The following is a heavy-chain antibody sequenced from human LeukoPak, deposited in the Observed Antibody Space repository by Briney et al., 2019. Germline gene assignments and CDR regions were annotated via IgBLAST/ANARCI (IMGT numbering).Heavy chain of an antibody. CDR1: GGTFSSYA. V-gene: IGHV1-69*06. Sequence: GASVKVSCKASGGTFSSYAISWVRQAPGQGIEWMGGVIPIFGTANYAQKFQGRVTITAYKSTSTAYMELSSLRSEDTAVYYCARGRPTTSIAAAGVNWFDPWGQGTLVTVSS. CDR2: VIPIFGTA. D-gene: IGHD6-13*01. CDR3: ARGRPTTSIAAAGVNWFDP. J-gene: IGHJ5*02.